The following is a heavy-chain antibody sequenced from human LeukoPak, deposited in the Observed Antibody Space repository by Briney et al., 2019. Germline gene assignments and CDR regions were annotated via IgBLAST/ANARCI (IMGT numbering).Heavy chain of an antibody. Sequence: SETLSLTCAVYGGSFSGYYWSWIRQPPGKGLEWIGEINHSGSTNYNPSLKSRVTISVDTSKNQFSLKLGSVTAADTAVYYCARAGRRARFDYWGQGTLVTVSS. CDR1: GGSFSGYY. V-gene: IGHV4-34*01. CDR3: ARAGRRARFDY. J-gene: IGHJ4*02. D-gene: IGHD6-6*01. CDR2: INHSGST.